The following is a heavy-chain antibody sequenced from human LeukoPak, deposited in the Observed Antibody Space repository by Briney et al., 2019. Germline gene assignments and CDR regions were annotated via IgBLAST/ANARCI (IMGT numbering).Heavy chain of an antibody. CDR2: THYSGST. Sequence: SETLSLTCTVSGGSIRSYYWSWIRQPPGKGLEWIGYTHYSGSTNYNPSLKSRVTISVDTSKNQLSLNLRDVTAAHTAVYYCARAGGISSSPLALDYWGQGTLVTVSS. D-gene: IGHD6-6*01. V-gene: IGHV4-59*01. CDR3: ARAGGISSSPLALDY. J-gene: IGHJ4*02. CDR1: GGSIRSYY.